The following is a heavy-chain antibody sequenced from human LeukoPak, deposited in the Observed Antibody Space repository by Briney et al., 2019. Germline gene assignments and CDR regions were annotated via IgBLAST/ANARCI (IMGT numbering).Heavy chain of an antibody. CDR1: GFTFDDYA. J-gene: IGHJ4*02. Sequence: GRSLRLSCAASGFTFDDYAMHWVRQAPGKGLEWVSGISWNSGSIGYADSVKGRFTISRDNAKNSLYLQMNSPRAEDTALYYCAKDHGSGWYYFDYWGQGTLVTVSS. CDR2: ISWNSGSI. V-gene: IGHV3-9*01. CDR3: AKDHGSGWYYFDY. D-gene: IGHD6-19*01.